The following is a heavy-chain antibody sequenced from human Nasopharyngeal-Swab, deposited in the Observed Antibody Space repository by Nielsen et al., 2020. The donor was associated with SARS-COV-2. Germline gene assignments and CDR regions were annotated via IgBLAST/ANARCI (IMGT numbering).Heavy chain of an antibody. V-gene: IGHV3-30*02. CDR2: IRYDGSNK. J-gene: IGHJ6*03. D-gene: IGHD3-10*01. Sequence: GGSLRPSCAASGFTFSSYGMPWVRQAPGKGLEWVAFIRYDGSNKYYADSVKGRFTISRDNSKNTLYLQMNSLRAEDTAVYYCAKAMEGVIPYYMDVWGKGTTVTVSS. CDR1: GFTFSSYG. CDR3: AKAMEGVIPYYMDV.